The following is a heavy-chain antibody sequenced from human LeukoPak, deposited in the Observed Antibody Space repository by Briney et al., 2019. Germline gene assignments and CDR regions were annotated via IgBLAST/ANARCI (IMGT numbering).Heavy chain of an antibody. CDR2: IYYSGST. D-gene: IGHD3-10*01. Sequence: SETLSHTCTVSGGSISSYYWSWIRQPAGKGLEWIGYIYYSGSTNYNPSLKSRVTISVDTSKNQFSLKLSSVTAADTAVYYCARGPSSPGSDWFDPWGQGTLVTVSS. CDR3: ARGPSSPGSDWFDP. J-gene: IGHJ5*02. CDR1: GGSISSYY. V-gene: IGHV4-59*01.